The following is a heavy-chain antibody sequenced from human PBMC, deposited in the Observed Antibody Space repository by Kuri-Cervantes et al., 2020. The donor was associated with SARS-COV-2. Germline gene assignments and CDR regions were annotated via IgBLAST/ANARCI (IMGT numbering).Heavy chain of an antibody. CDR1: GFIFSNYW. D-gene: IGHD4-23*01. CDR2: IKQDGSEE. CDR3: ARGDDYGGNYPDY. J-gene: IGHJ4*02. V-gene: IGHV3-7*01. Sequence: GGSLRLSCAASGFIFSNYWMSWVRQAPGKGLEWVANIKQDGSEEFYVDSVKGRFTVSRDNAKKSLFLQMNSLRAEDTAVYYCARGDDYGGNYPDYWGQGTLVTVSS.